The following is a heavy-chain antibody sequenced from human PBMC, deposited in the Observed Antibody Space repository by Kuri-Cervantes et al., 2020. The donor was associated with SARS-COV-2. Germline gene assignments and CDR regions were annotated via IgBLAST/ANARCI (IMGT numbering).Heavy chain of an antibody. Sequence: GGSLRLSCAASGFTFSSYSMNWVRQAPGKGLEWVSSISSSSSYIYYADSVKGRFTISRGNAKNSLYLQMNSLRAEDTAVYYCARDGSDDFWSGHELGMDVWGQGTTVTVSS. J-gene: IGHJ6*02. CDR1: GFTFSSYS. CDR3: ARDGSDDFWSGHELGMDV. CDR2: ISSSSSYI. D-gene: IGHD3-3*01. V-gene: IGHV3-21*01.